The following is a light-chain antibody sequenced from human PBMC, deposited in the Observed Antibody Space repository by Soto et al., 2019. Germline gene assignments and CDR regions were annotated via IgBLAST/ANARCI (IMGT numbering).Light chain of an antibody. J-gene: IGKJ1*01. CDR2: WAS. Sequence: DIVMTQSPDSLAVSLGERATINCKSSQSVLYNSNSKNYFAWYQQKPGQPPKLLIYWASTRESGVPDRFNGSGSGTDFTLTISGLQAEDVAVYYCQQYYSTPKTFGQGTKVDIK. CDR3: QQYYSTPKT. V-gene: IGKV4-1*01. CDR1: QSVLYNSNSKNY.